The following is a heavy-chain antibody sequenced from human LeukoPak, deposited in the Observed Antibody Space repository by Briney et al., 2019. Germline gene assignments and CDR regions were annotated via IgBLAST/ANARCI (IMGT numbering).Heavy chain of an antibody. D-gene: IGHD5-18*01. CDR3: ASSSIRRPTAMVDWFDP. J-gene: IGHJ5*02. CDR2: ISMSSSHI. V-gene: IGHV3-21*01. CDR1: GFTFNSHS. Sequence: GGSLRLSCAASGFTFNSHSMNWVRQAPGKGLEWISSISMSSSHIYYADSVKGRFTISRDNANNSLYLQMNSLRADDTAVYYCASSSIRRPTAMVDWFDPWGQGTLVTVSS.